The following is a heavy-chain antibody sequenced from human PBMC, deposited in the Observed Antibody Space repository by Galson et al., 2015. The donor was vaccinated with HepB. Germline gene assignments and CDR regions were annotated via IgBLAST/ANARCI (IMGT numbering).Heavy chain of an antibody. Sequence: SLRLSCAASGFTFSSYGMHWVRRAPGKGLEWVAVISYDGSNKYYADSVKGRFTISRDNSKNTLYLQMNSLRAEDTAVYYCAKGSVEMATTLDYWGQGTLVTVSS. V-gene: IGHV3-30*18. CDR2: ISYDGSNK. CDR3: AKGSVEMATTLDY. J-gene: IGHJ4*02. CDR1: GFTFSSYG. D-gene: IGHD5-24*01.